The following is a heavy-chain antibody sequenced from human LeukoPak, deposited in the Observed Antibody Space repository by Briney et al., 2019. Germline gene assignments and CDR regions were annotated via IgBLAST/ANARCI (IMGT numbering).Heavy chain of an antibody. J-gene: IGHJ4*02. V-gene: IGHV3-72*01. CDR3: ARPASAYSFDY. D-gene: IGHD3-16*01. CDR2: IRHKAHSYTT. Sequence: GGSLRLSCAASGFTFSSYGMHWVRQAPGKGLEWVGRIRHKAHSYTTDYAASVEGRFTISRDDSKNSLYLQMNSLKTEDTAVYYCARPASAYSFDYWGQGTLVTVSS. CDR1: GFTFSSYG.